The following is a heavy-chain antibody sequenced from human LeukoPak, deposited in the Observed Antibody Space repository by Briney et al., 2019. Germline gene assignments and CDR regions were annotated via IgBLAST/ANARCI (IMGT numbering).Heavy chain of an antibody. CDR2: IKQDGSEK. J-gene: IGHJ3*02. CDR1: GFTFSSYW. Sequence: GGSLRPSCAASGFTFSSYWMSWVRQAPGKGLEWVANIKQDGSEKYYVDSVKGRFTISRDNAKNSLYLQMNSLRAEDTAVYYCARDRPIVVVPAADDAFDIWGQGTMVTVSS. V-gene: IGHV3-7*03. CDR3: ARDRPIVVVPAADDAFDI. D-gene: IGHD2-2*01.